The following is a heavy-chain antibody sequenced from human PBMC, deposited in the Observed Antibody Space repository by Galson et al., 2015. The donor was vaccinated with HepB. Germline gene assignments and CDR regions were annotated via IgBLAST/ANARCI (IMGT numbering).Heavy chain of an antibody. CDR2: IRSKANTYAS. Sequence: SLRLSCAASGFSFRGSAMHWVRQASGKGLEWVGCIRSKANTYASAYSASVQGRFTISRDDSKNTAYLQMNSLKSEDTAVYYCTSHTGSPLPRYGMDVWGHGTTVTVSS. J-gene: IGHJ6*02. CDR3: TSHTGSPLPRYGMDV. V-gene: IGHV3-73*01. D-gene: IGHD3-10*01. CDR1: GFSFRGSA.